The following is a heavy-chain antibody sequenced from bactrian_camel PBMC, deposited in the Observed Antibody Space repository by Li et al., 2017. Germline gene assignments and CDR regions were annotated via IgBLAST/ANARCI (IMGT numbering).Heavy chain of an antibody. V-gene: IGHV3S55*01. Sequence: HVQLVESGGGSVQAGGSLRLSCAASGYTYSSYRMGWFRQAPGKEREGVAVIDSDGLAKYADSVKGRFTISLDNAKNTLYLHMNNLKPEDTAMYHCAASGGQLGRWCYEFPVNWVSWLYNWGQGTQVTVS. J-gene: IGHJ4*01. CDR1: GYTYSSYR. D-gene: IGHD3*01. CDR3: AASGGQLGRWCYEFPVNWVSWLYN. CDR2: IDSDGLA.